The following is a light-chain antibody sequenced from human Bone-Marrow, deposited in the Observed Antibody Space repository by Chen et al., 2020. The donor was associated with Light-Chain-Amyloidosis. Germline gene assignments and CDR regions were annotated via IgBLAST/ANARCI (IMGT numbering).Light chain of an antibody. V-gene: IGKV2-28*01. Sequence: DIVMTQSPLSLPVTPGEPASISFRSSQSLLHSNGYNYLDWYLQKPGQSPQLLIYLGSNRASGVPDRFSGSGSGTDLTLKISRVEAEDVGVYYCMQALQTLGWTFGQGTKVEIK. CDR1: QSLLHSNGYNY. CDR3: MQALQTLGWT. J-gene: IGKJ1*01. CDR2: LGS.